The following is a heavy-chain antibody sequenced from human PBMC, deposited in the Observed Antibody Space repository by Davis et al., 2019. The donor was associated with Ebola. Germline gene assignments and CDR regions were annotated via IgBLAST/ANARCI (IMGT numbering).Heavy chain of an antibody. CDR2: IYSGSSK. J-gene: IGHJ5*02. D-gene: IGHD2-2*02. CDR1: GLTITTNY. CDR3: AHQIRDCSSTSCYTRDWFDP. Sequence: GGSLRLSCAASGLTITTNYMNWVRQAPGKGLEWVSTIYSGSSKYYADNVRGRFTISRDRSKNTLYLQMNSLGAEDTAVYYCAHQIRDCSSTSCYTRDWFDPWGQGTLVTVSS. V-gene: IGHV3-53*01.